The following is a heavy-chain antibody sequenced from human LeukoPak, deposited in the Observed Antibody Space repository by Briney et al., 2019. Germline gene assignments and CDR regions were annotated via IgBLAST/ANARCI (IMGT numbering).Heavy chain of an antibody. CDR3: ASIRWDMYSSSWERIDY. V-gene: IGHV1-18*01. J-gene: IGHJ4*02. CDR2: ISAYNGNT. CDR1: GYTFTSYG. D-gene: IGHD6-13*01. Sequence: GASVKVSCKASGYTFTSYGISWVRQAPGQGLEWMGWISAYNGNTNYAQKLQGRVTMTTDTSTSTAYMELRSLRSDVTAVYYCASIRWDMYSSSWERIDYWGQGTLVTVSS.